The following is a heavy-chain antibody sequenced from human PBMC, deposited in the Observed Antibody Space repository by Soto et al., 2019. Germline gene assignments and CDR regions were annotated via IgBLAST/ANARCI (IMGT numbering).Heavy chain of an antibody. V-gene: IGHV1-69*12. Sequence: QVQLVQSGAEVKKPGSSVKVSCKASGGTFSSYAINWVRQAPGQGLEWMGGIIPIFATADYAQKFQGRVRITADESTSTASMELSSLRSEDTAVYYCAQCLLGVNYYYGMDVWGQGTTVTVSS. CDR3: AQCLLGVNYYYGMDV. CDR1: GGTFSSYA. CDR2: IIPIFATA. J-gene: IGHJ6*02. D-gene: IGHD3-16*01.